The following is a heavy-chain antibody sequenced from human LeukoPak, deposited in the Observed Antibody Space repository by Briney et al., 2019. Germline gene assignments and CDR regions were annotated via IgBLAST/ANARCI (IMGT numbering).Heavy chain of an antibody. CDR2: IYPSGST. CDR3: ARENSGSYREFDY. D-gene: IGHD1-26*01. V-gene: IGHV4-4*07. Sequence: SETLSLTCTVSGGSIGSYYWTRIRQPAGKGLEWIGRIYPSGSTNYNPSLKSRVTMSVDTPKNQFSLKLSSVTAADTAVYYCARENSGSYREFDYWGQGTLVTISS. J-gene: IGHJ4*02. CDR1: GGSIGSYY.